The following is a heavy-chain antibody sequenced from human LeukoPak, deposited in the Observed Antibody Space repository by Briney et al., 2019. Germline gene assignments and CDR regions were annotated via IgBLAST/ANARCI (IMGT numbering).Heavy chain of an antibody. CDR1: GFTFSSYG. CDR3: ARALPNIFYYYGMDV. J-gene: IGHJ6*02. CDR2: IWYDGSNK. V-gene: IGHV3-33*01. Sequence: PGRSLRLSCAASGFTFSSYGFHWVRQAPGKGLEWMAVIWYDGSNKYYADSVKGRFTISRDNSKYTLFLQMNSMRVKDKAVYYCARALPNIFYYYGMDVWGQGTTVTVSS. D-gene: IGHD1/OR15-1a*01.